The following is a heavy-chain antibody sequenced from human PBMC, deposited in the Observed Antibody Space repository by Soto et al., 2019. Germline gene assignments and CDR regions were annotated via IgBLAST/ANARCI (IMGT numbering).Heavy chain of an antibody. V-gene: IGHV4-61*01. D-gene: IGHD3-16*01. J-gene: IGHJ5*02. CDR2: FHYGGGT. CDR1: GGSVTRTSFY. Sequence: SETLSLTCTVSGGSVTRTSFYWSWIRQTPGKGLEWIGYFHYGGGTNYNPSLKSRVNNSVDTSKNQFSLQLSSVTAAETALYFCVRDRAFSYAYDLWGQGTLVAVSS. CDR3: VRDRAFSYAYDL.